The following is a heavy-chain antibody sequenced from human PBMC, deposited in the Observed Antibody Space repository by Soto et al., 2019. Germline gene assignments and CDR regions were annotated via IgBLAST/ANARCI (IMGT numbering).Heavy chain of an antibody. CDR3: ARGPGGLTWGGYYYYYYMDV. CDR1: GYTFTSYD. Sequence: ASVKVSCKASGYTFTSYDINWVRQATGQGLEWMGWMKPNSGNTGYAQKIQGRVTMTRNTSISTAYMELSSLRSEDTAVYYCARGPGGLTWGGYYYYYYMDVWGRGTTVTVSS. D-gene: IGHD3-16*01. V-gene: IGHV1-8*01. J-gene: IGHJ6*03. CDR2: MKPNSGNT.